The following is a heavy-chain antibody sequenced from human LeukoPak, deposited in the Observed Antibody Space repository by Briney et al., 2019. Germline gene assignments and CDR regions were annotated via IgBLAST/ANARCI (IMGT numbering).Heavy chain of an antibody. Sequence: PSETLSLTCTVSSGSISSGGYYWSWIRQHPGKGLEWIGYISYSGTTYYNPSLKSRLTISLDTSEKQFSLKLSSVTAADTAVYYCASLQSYYYYMDVWGKGTTVTVSS. CDR2: ISYSGTT. D-gene: IGHD6-19*01. V-gene: IGHV4-31*03. J-gene: IGHJ6*03. CDR1: SGSISSGGYY. CDR3: ASLQSYYYYMDV.